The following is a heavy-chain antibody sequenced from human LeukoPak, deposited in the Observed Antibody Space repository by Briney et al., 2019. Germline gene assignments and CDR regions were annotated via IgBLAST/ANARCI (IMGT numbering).Heavy chain of an antibody. V-gene: IGHV3-30*02. J-gene: IGHJ5*02. Sequence: GGSLRLSCAASGFTFSNYGMLWVRQAPGKGLEWVAFIRYDGSNKYYVDSVKGRFTISRDNSKNTLYLQMNSLRAEDTAVYYCARGSWFDPWGQGTLVTVSS. CDR2: IRYDGSNK. CDR3: ARGSWFDP. CDR1: GFTFSNYG.